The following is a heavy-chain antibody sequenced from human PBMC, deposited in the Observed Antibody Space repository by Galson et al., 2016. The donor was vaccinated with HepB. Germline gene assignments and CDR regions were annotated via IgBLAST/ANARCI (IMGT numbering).Heavy chain of an antibody. J-gene: IGHJ3*02. Sequence: SETLSLTCTGSGDSINTGNYYWAWIRQPPGEGLEWIATIYYTGTTYYNPSLKSRLTISVDTAYNQFSLHLNSVTAADTAVSYCAAYLTGPAFDIWSQGTMVTVSS. V-gene: IGHV4-39*01. CDR3: AAYLTGPAFDI. CDR1: GDSINTGNYY. CDR2: IYYTGTT. D-gene: IGHD2-21*01.